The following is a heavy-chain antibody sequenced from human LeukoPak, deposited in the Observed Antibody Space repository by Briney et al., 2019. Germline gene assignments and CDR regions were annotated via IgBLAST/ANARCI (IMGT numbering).Heavy chain of an antibody. Sequence: GGSLRLSCAASGFTFSSYGMHWVRQAPGKGLERVAVIWYDGSNKYYADSVKGRFTISRDNSKNTLYLQMNSLRAEDTAVYYCARDGKGPGYYFDYWGQGTLVTVSS. V-gene: IGHV3-33*01. CDR3: ARDGKGPGYYFDY. D-gene: IGHD1-14*01. CDR2: IWYDGSNK. CDR1: GFTFSSYG. J-gene: IGHJ4*02.